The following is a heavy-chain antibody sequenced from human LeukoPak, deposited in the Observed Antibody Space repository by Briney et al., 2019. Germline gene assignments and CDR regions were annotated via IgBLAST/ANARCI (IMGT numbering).Heavy chain of an antibody. V-gene: IGHV1-2*02. J-gene: IGHJ4*02. D-gene: IGHD4-11*01. Sequence: ASVKVSCKASGYTFTGCYMHWVRQAPGQGLEWMGWINPNSGGTNYAQKFQGKVTMTRDTSISTAYMELSRLRSDDTAVYYCARLPHPYDYSKLYYFDYWGQGTLVTVSS. CDR3: ARLPHPYDYSKLYYFDY. CDR2: INPNSGGT. CDR1: GYTFTGCY.